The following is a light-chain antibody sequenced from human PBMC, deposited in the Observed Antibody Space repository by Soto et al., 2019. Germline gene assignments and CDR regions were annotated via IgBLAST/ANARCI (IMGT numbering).Light chain of an antibody. V-gene: IGKV1-27*01. CDR1: QGISNY. CDR3: QEYNSAPLT. J-gene: IGKJ4*02. CDR2: AAS. Sequence: DIQMTQSPSSLSASVGDRVTITCRASQGISNYLAWYQQKPWKVPKLLIYAASTLQSGVPSRFSGSGSRTDFTLQISGLQPEDVATYYYQEYNSAPLTFGGGTNVEIK.